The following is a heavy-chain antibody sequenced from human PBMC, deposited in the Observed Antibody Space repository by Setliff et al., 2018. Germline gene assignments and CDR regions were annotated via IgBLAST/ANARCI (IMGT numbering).Heavy chain of an antibody. CDR1: GFTFSDHT. J-gene: IGHJ5*02. V-gene: IGHV3-43*01. Sequence: GESLKISCAVSGFTFSDHTMHWVRQAPGKGLEWVSVITLDGESTEYADAVKGRFTISRDNSKNSLYLHMSSLRPDDTALYYCAKAHGDYVLESWGQGTLVTVSS. CDR3: AKAHGDYVLES. D-gene: IGHD4-17*01. CDR2: ITLDGEST.